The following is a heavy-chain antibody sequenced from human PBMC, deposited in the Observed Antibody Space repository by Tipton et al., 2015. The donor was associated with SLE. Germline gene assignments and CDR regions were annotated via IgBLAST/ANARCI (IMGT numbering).Heavy chain of an antibody. D-gene: IGHD2-21*01. CDR2: IYYSGRT. CDR1: GGSISNATYQ. J-gene: IGHJ4*02. Sequence: TLSLTCTVSGGSISNATYQWGWIRQSPGKGLEWIGRIYYSGRTDYNPSLKSRVTMSVDTSMNQFSLKVKSVTAADTAVYYCARRRFQSASDYWGQGTLVSVSS. V-gene: IGHV4-39*07. CDR3: ARRRFQSASDY.